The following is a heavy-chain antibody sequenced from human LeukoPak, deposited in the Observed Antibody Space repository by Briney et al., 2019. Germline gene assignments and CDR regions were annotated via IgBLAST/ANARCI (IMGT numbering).Heavy chain of an antibody. J-gene: IGHJ5*02. CDR3: ARDNSVGDNAWWFDP. CDR1: GYTFTSYY. D-gene: IGHD1-26*01. V-gene: IGHV1-46*01. Sequence: ASVKVSCKASGYTFTSYYMHWVRQAPGQGLVWMGLINPTGGSTGYAQKFQGRVTMTRDMSTSTDYMELSSLRSEDTAIYYCARDNSVGDNAWWFDPWGQGTLATVSS. CDR2: INPTGGST.